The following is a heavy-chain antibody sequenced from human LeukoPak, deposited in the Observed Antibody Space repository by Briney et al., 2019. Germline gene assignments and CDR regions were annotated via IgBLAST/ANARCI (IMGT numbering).Heavy chain of an antibody. CDR3: ARRRDCSSTSCYTGDDAFDI. D-gene: IGHD2-2*02. CDR2: IYYSGST. Sequence: PSQTLSLTCTVSGGSISSGGYYWSWIRQHPGKGLEWIGYIYYSGSTYYNPSLKSRVTISVDTSKNQFSLKLSSVTAADTAVYYCARRRDCSSTSCYTGDDAFDIWGQGTMVTVSS. V-gene: IGHV4-31*03. CDR1: GGSISSGGYY. J-gene: IGHJ3*02.